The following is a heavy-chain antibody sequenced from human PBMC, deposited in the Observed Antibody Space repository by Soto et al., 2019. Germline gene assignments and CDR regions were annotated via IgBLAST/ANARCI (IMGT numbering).Heavy chain of an antibody. CDR2: AYHSGST. CDR1: GGFTSTNNW. D-gene: IGHD3-10*01. CDR3: ARSPPSSYYGGSGTFDY. V-gene: IGHV4-4*02. Sequence: QLQLQESGPGLVRPSGTLSLTCAVSGGFTSTNNWWSWVRQPPGKGLEWIGDAYHSGSTEHNPSLKSRVSISVDKSKNQISLKLTSATAADTAVYYCARSPPSSYYGGSGTFDYWGQGTLVTGSS. J-gene: IGHJ4*02.